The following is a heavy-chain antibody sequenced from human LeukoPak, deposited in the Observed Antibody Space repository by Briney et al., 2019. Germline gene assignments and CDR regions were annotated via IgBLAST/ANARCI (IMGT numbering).Heavy chain of an antibody. CDR2: MNWNGGST. V-gene: IGHV3-20*04. CDR1: GFTFDDYG. Sequence: GGSLRLSCAASGFTFDDYGMSWVRQAPGKGLEWVSGMNWNGGSTGYADSVKGRFTISRDNAKNSLYLQMNSLRAEDTAVYFCARGTPTTRDFDYWGQGTLVTVSS. CDR3: ARGTPTTRDFDY. J-gene: IGHJ4*02. D-gene: IGHD4-11*01.